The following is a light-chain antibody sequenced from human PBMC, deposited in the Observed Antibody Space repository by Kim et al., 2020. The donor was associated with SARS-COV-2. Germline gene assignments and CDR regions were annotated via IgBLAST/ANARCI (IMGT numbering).Light chain of an antibody. J-gene: IGLJ3*02. Sequence: SSELTQDPAVSVALGQTVRLTCQGDSLRKYYATWYQQRPGQAPVLVLYGKYNRPSGIPDLFSASGSGNTASLTITGAQAEDEADYYCNSRDSSGDHVVFGGGTKVTVL. CDR1: SLRKYY. V-gene: IGLV3-19*01. CDR2: GKY. CDR3: NSRDSSGDHVV.